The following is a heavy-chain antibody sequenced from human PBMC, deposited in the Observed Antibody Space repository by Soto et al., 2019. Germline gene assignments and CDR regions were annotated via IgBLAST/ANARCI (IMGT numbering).Heavy chain of an antibody. CDR1: GGSFSGYY. Sequence: SETLSLTCAVYGGSFSGYYRSWFRQPPGKGLEWIGEINHSGSTNYNPSLKSRVAISVGTSKNQFSLKLSSVTAADTAVYYCARGYSGSYPYYYYGMDVWGQGTMVTVSS. CDR3: ARGYSGSYPYYYYGMDV. J-gene: IGHJ6*02. V-gene: IGHV4-34*01. CDR2: INHSGST. D-gene: IGHD1-26*01.